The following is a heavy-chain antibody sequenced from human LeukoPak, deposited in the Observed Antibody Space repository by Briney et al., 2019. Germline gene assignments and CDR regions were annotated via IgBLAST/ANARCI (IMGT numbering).Heavy chain of an antibody. CDR2: SYYGGTT. Sequence: SETLSLTCTVSGRSISSSGYYCGWIRQPPGKGLEWIGSSYYGGTTYYNSSLKSRVTISVDTSKNQFSLKLNSVTAADTAVYYCARVVYSNFEVDYWGQGTLVTVSS. V-gene: IGHV4-39*01. J-gene: IGHJ4*02. CDR1: GRSISSSGYY. CDR3: ARVVYSNFEVDY. D-gene: IGHD4-11*01.